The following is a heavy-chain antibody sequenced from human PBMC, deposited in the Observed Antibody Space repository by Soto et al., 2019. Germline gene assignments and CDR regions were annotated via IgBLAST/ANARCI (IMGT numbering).Heavy chain of an antibody. J-gene: IGHJ5*02. D-gene: IGHD2-15*01. CDR2: IYYSGST. CDR1: GGSISSSSYY. V-gene: IGHV4-39*01. CDR3: ARIRVVAAVVSWFYH. Sequence: SETLSLTCTVSGGSISSSSYYWGWIRQPPGKGLEWIGSIYYSGSTYYNPSLKSRVTISVDTSKNQFSLKLSSVTAADTAVYYCARIRVVAAVVSWFYHWGQGSLFTVPQ.